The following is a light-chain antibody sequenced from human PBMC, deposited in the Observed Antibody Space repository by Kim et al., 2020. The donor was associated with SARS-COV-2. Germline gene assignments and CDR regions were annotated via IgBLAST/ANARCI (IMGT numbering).Light chain of an antibody. J-gene: IGKJ2*01. V-gene: IGKV3-15*01. Sequence: EIVMTHSPATLSVSPGERATLSCRASQSVSSNLAWYQQKPGQAPRVLIYGASTRATGIPARFSGSGSGTEFTLTISSLQSEDFALYSCQQYNSWPPTFGEGTKLEI. CDR3: QQYNSWPPT. CDR2: GAS. CDR1: QSVSSN.